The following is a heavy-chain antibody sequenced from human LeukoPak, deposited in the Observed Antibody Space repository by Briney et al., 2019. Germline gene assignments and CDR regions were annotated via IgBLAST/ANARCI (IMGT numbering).Heavy chain of an antibody. D-gene: IGHD2/OR15-2a*01. CDR1: GFTFSSYS. CDR2: ISSSSSTI. J-gene: IGHJ4*02. Sequence: GGSLRLSCAASGFTFSSYSMNWVRQAPGKGLEWVSYISSSSSTIYYADSVKGRFTISRDNAKNSLYLQMNSLRAEDTAVYYCVSMTQGRYFDYWGQGTLVTVSS. CDR3: VSMTQGRYFDY. V-gene: IGHV3-48*04.